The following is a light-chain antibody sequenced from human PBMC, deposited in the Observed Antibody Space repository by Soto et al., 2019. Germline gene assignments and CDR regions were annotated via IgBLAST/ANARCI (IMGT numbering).Light chain of an antibody. CDR3: QQCNSYLT. J-gene: IGKJ1*01. CDR1: QNINDC. V-gene: IGKV1-5*03. CDR2: QTS. Sequence: DIQMTQSPSILSASVGDRVTITCRANQNINDCLASYQQKPGRPPKRLIYQTSNLESGCPRRFSGSGSGTAFTLTISGLQTDDFATYYCQQCNSYLTFGQGTTVE.